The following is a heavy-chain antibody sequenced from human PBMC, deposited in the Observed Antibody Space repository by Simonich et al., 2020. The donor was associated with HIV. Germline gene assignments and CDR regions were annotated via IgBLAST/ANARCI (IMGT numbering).Heavy chain of an antibody. D-gene: IGHD6-19*01. CDR2: LYPGDSVT. V-gene: IGHV5-51*03. CDR3: VRRLAVAGTYWYFDL. Sequence: EVQLVQSGAEVKKPWESLKISCKGSGYSFTRYWIGWVRQMPGKGLEWMGILYPGDSVTRYSPSFPGQVTISADKSISTAYLQGSSLKASDTAMYYCVRRLAVAGTYWYFDLWGRGTLVTVSS. CDR1: GYSFTRYW. J-gene: IGHJ2*01.